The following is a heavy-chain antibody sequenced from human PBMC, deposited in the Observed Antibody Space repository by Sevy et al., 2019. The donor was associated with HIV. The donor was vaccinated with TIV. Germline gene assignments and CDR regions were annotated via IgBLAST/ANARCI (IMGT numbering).Heavy chain of an antibody. D-gene: IGHD3-22*01. CDR3: ARRIGPYYYDSSGYYFDY. CDR2: IYYSGST. J-gene: IGHJ4*02. V-gene: IGHV4-39*01. CDR1: GGSISSSSYY. Sequence: SETLSLTCTVSGGSISSSSYYWGWIRQPPGKGLEGIGSIYYSGSTYYNPSLKSRVTISVDTSKNQFSLKLSSVTAADTAVYYCARRIGPYYYDSSGYYFDYWGQGTLVTVSS.